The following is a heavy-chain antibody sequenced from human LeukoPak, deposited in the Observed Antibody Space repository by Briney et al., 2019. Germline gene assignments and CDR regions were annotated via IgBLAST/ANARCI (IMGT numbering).Heavy chain of an antibody. D-gene: IGHD3-22*01. CDR3: ATSYYYDSSGYCPDY. V-gene: IGHV3-30*02. CDR2: IRYDGSNK. J-gene: IGHJ4*02. Sequence: GGSLRLSCAASGFTFSSNAMHWVRQAPGQGLEWVAFIRYDGSNKYYADSVKGRFTISRDNSKNTLYLQMNSLRAEDTAVYYCATSYYYDSSGYCPDYWGQGTLVTVSS. CDR1: GFTFSSNA.